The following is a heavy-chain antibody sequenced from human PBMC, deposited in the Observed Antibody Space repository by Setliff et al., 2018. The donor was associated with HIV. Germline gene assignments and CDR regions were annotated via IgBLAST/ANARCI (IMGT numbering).Heavy chain of an antibody. CDR1: GGSISSYY. Sequence: ASETLSLTCTVSGGSISSYYWSWIRQPPGKGLEWIGYIYYSGSTNYNPSLKSRVTISVDTSKNQFSLKLSSVTAADTAVYYCARRPYDSSGGYYYYYMDVWGKGTTVTVSS. CDR2: IYYSGST. CDR3: ARRPYDSSGGYYYYYMDV. D-gene: IGHD3-22*01. V-gene: IGHV4-59*01. J-gene: IGHJ6*03.